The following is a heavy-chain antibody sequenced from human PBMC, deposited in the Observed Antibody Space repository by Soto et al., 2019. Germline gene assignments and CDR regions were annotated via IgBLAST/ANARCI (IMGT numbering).Heavy chain of an antibody. V-gene: IGHV4-61*01. J-gene: IGHJ4*02. Sequence: SETLSLTCTVSGGSVRSGNYYLSWIRQPPGKGLEWFGYIYYSGSTNYNPSLKSRVTISVDTSKKQFSLKLSSVTAADTAVYYCATYSSDYSAFDSWGQGTLVTVSS. CDR1: GGSVRSGNYY. CDR3: ATYSSDYSAFDS. D-gene: IGHD3-22*01. CDR2: IYYSGST.